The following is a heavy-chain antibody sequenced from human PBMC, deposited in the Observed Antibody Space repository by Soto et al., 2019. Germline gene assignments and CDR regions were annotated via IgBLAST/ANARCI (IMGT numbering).Heavy chain of an antibody. CDR3: ARLAVTNESYYYYYMDV. D-gene: IGHD2-21*02. V-gene: IGHV5-51*01. CDR2: IYPGDSDT. Sequence: GESLKISCKGSGYSFTSYWIGWVRQMPGKGLEWMGIIYPGDSDTRYSPSFQGQVTISADKSISTAYLQWSSLKASDTAMYYCARLAVTNESYYYYYMDVWGKGTTVTVSS. J-gene: IGHJ6*03. CDR1: GYSFTSYW.